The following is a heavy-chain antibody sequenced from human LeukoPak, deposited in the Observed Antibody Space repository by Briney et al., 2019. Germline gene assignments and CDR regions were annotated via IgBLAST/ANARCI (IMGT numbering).Heavy chain of an antibody. CDR1: GGSIDSYY. Sequence: SETLSLTCTGSGGSIDSYYWSLIRQPPGKGLECIGYIYYTGSTEYHPSLKSRVTISLDTSKNQFSLKLTSVTAADTAVYYCARVYQSAEYYFDYWGQGNLGSASP. CDR2: IYYTGST. CDR3: ARVYQSAEYYFDY. V-gene: IGHV4-59*01. J-gene: IGHJ4*02. D-gene: IGHD2-2*01.